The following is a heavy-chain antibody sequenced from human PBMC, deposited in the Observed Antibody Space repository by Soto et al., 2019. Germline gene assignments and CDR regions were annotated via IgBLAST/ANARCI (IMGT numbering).Heavy chain of an antibody. CDR1: GYSFTDYY. D-gene: IGHD3-3*01. Sequence: ASVKVSCKASGYSFTDYYFHWVRQAPGQGLEWMGRINPNSGDTGYAQKFQGRVTLTTDTSISTAYMELTSLRSDDTAVYYCARDEIFGYEPGWPASAAWGQGTLVTVS. CDR2: INPNSGDT. J-gene: IGHJ5*02. CDR3: ARDEIFGYEPGWPASAA. V-gene: IGHV1-2*02.